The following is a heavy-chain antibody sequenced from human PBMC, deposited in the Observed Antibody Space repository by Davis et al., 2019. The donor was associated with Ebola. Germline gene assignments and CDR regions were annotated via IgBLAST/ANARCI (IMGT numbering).Heavy chain of an antibody. D-gene: IGHD6-19*01. CDR2: ISYDGSNK. J-gene: IGHJ5*02. CDR3: SGLGASSGWYLP. V-gene: IGHV3-30*03. CDR1: GFTFSSYG. Sequence: GESLKISCAASGFTFSSYGMHWVRQAPGKGLEWVAVISYDGSNKYYADSVKSRFTISRDNSKNTLYLQMNSLRAEDTAVYYCSGLGASSGWYLPWGQGTLVTVSS.